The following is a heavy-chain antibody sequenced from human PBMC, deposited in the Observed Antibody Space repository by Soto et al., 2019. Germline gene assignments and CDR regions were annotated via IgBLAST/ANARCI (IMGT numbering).Heavy chain of an antibody. CDR3: ARLFNDYSSRRDFDL. J-gene: IGHJ2*01. Sequence: SETLSLTCTVSGGSISSSSYYWGWIRQPPGKGLEWIGSIYYSGSTYYNPSLKSRVTISVDTSKNQFSLKLSSVTAADTAVYYCARLFNDYSSRRDFDLWGRGTLVTVSS. CDR1: GGSISSSSYY. V-gene: IGHV4-39*01. CDR2: IYYSGST. D-gene: IGHD6-13*01.